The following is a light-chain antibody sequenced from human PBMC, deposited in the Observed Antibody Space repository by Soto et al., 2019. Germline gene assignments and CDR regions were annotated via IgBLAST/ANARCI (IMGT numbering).Light chain of an antibody. V-gene: IGKV3-20*01. CDR2: GAS. CDR1: QSVSSSY. CDR3: QRYGSSPPYA. J-gene: IGKJ2*01. Sequence: EIELTQSPGTLSLSPGERVTLSCRASQSVSSSYLGWYQQKPGQAPRLLIYGASNRSTGIPDRFSGSGCGTDFTLTISSLEPEDYAVYYCQRYGSSPPYAFGQGTKLEIK.